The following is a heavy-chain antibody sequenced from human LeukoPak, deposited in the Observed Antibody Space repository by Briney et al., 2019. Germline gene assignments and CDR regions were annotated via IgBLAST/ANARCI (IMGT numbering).Heavy chain of an antibody. CDR3: ARVLCTSITCTNWFDP. CDR2: ISVYNGNT. V-gene: IGHV1-18*01. CDR1: GYTFTSYG. J-gene: IGHJ5*02. D-gene: IGHD2/OR15-2a*01. Sequence: ASVKVSCKASGYTFTSYGISWVRQAPGQGLEWMGWISVYNGNTNYAQKFQGRVTMTTDTSTSTAYMELRSLRSDDTAVYYCARVLCTSITCTNWFDPWGQGTLVTVSS.